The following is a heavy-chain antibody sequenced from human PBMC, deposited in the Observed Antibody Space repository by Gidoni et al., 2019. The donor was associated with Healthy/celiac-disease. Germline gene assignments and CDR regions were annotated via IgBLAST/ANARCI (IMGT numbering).Heavy chain of an antibody. V-gene: IGHV3-11*01. Sequence: QVQLVESGGGLVKPGGSLRLSCAASGFPFSDYYMSCIRQAPGKGLEWVSYISSSGSTIYYADAVKGRFTISRDNAKNSLYLQMNSLRAEDTAVYYCASWNYYDSSGYYYVDYWGQGTLVTVSS. D-gene: IGHD3-22*01. CDR2: ISSSGSTI. CDR1: GFPFSDYY. CDR3: ASWNYYDSSGYYYVDY. J-gene: IGHJ4*02.